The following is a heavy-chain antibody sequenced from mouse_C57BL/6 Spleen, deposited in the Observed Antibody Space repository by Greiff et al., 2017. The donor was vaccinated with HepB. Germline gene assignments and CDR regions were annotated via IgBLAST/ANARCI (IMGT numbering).Heavy chain of an antibody. V-gene: IGHV1-76*01. CDR2: IYPGSGNT. CDR3: AGSYGY. CDR1: GYTFTDYY. J-gene: IGHJ2*01. Sequence: LQESGAELVRPGASVKLSCKASGYTFTDYYINWVKQRPGQGLEWIARIYPGSGNTYYNEKFKGKATLTAEKSSSNAYMQLSSLTSEDSAVYFCAGSYGYWGQGTTLTDSS. D-gene: IGHD1-1*02.